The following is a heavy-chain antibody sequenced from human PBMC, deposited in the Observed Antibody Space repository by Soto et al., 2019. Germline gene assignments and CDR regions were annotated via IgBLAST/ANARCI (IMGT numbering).Heavy chain of an antibody. CDR2: ISSDGSNE. V-gene: IGHV3-30*18. D-gene: IGHD6-25*01. CDR3: AKDGQRTLSYYYGIDV. J-gene: IGHJ6*02. Sequence: HPGGSLRLSCAASRFTFSNYGMHWVRQAPGKGLEWVAVISSDGSNESYEDSVKGRFTISRDNFKNTLYLQMNSLRAEDTAVYYCAKDGQRTLSYYYGIDVWGQGTTVTVSS. CDR1: RFTFSNYG.